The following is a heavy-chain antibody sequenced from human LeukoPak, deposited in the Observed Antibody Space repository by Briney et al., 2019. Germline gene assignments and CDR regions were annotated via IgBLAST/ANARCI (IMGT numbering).Heavy chain of an antibody. D-gene: IGHD5-18*01. CDR1: GYSFTNYW. J-gene: IGHJ4*02. CDR3: ARHTDLATFDY. CDR2: FDPSDSYT. V-gene: IGHV5-10-1*01. Sequence: GESLKISCKGSGYSFTNYWISWVRQMPGKGLEWMGRFDPSDSYTSYSPSFQGHVTISADMSVTTAYLQWSSLQASDTAMYYCARHTDLATFDYWGQGTLVTVSS.